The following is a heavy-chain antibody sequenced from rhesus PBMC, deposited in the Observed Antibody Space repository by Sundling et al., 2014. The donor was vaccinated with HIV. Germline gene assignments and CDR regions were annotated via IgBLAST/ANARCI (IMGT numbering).Heavy chain of an antibody. CDR3: TKGRDSGGWPYYGLDS. CDR2: INRGGGRT. Sequence: EVQLVETGGGLVQPGGSLKLSCAASGFTFSIYAMSWVRQAPGKGLEWVSTINRGGGRTYYADSVKGRFTISRDNSKNTVSLQMTRLRGEDTAVYYCTKGRDSGGWPYYGLDSWGQGVAVTVSS. J-gene: IGHJ6*01. CDR1: GFTFSIYA. V-gene: IGHV3-103*01. D-gene: IGHD6-37*01.